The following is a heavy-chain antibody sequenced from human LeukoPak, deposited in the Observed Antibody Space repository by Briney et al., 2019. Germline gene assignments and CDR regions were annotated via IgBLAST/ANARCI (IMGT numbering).Heavy chain of an antibody. Sequence: GGSLRLSCEASGFTFSNFWMHWVRQAPGKGLVWVSRINSDGSSANYADSVKGRFTISRDNAKKTLYLQVNSLRAEDTAVYYCARGPFYYDNSGYLLISFDYWGRGTLVSVSS. J-gene: IGHJ4*02. D-gene: IGHD3-22*01. CDR2: INSDGSSA. CDR3: ARGPFYYDNSGYLLISFDY. V-gene: IGHV3-74*01. CDR1: GFTFSNFW.